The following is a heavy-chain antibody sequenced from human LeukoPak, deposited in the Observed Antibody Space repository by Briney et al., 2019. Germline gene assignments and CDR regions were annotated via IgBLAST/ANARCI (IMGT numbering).Heavy chain of an antibody. Sequence: PSETLSLTCNVSGGSISTYYWSWFRQPPGKRLEWIGRIHTSGSTNYNPSLKSRVTMSVDTSKNQFSLRLTSVTAADTAVYYCARRGGNGDWYFDLWGRGTLVTVSA. D-gene: IGHD1-26*01. V-gene: IGHV4-4*07. CDR1: GGSISTYY. J-gene: IGHJ2*01. CDR2: IHTSGST. CDR3: ARRGGNGDWYFDL.